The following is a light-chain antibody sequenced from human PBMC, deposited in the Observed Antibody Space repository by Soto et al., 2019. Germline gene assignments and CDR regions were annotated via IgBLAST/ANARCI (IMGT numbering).Light chain of an antibody. V-gene: IGKV3-15*01. CDR2: GAF. J-gene: IGKJ1*01. Sequence: EIVMTQSPVTLSVSPGERATLSCRASQSVSSNLAWYQQKPGQAPSLLIYGAFTRATGIPARFSGTGSGTEFTLTISSLQSEDFAVYYCQQRSNWPRTFGQGTKVDIK. CDR3: QQRSNWPRT. CDR1: QSVSSN.